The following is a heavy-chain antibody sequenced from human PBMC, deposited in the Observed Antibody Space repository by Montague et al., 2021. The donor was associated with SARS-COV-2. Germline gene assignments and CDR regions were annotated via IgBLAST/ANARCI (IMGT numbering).Heavy chain of an antibody. D-gene: IGHD3-16*01. V-gene: IGHV4-4*09. CDR2: IFENGDT. CDR1: GVAISYGD. J-gene: IGHJ6*02. Sequence: SETLSLTCTVSGVAISYGDWSWIRQPPGKGLEWIVTIFENGDTDHNPSLKSRVTVSEDTFQNQFSLRLSSVAAADTALYYCARYYERSWDVWGQGTTVTVSS. CDR3: ARYYERSWDV.